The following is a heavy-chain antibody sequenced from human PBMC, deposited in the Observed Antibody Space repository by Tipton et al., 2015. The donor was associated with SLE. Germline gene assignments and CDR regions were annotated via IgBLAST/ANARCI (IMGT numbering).Heavy chain of an antibody. Sequence: TLSLTCAVYGGSFSGYYWSWIRQPPGKGLEWIGEINHSGSTNYNPSLKSRVTISVDTSKNQFSLKLSSVTAADMAVYYCASLRTEYYYGSRADYWGQGTLVTVSS. V-gene: IGHV4-34*01. CDR3: ASLRTEYYYGSRADY. CDR1: GGSFSGYY. CDR2: INHSGST. D-gene: IGHD3-10*01. J-gene: IGHJ4*02.